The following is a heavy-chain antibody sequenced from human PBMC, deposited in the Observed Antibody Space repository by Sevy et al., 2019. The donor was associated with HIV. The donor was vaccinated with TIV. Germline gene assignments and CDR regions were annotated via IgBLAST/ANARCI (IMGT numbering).Heavy chain of an antibody. CDR3: AKGGPNSGYDYYFDY. J-gene: IGHJ4*02. Sequence: GGSLRLSCAASGFTFSNYAMHWVRQAPGKGLAWVALIWYDGSKIFYADSVKGRFTISRDNSESTLYLQMNSLRAEDMALYHCAKGGPNSGYDYYFDYWGQGTLVTVSS. D-gene: IGHD5-12*01. CDR2: IWYDGSKI. CDR1: GFTFSNYA. V-gene: IGHV3-33*06.